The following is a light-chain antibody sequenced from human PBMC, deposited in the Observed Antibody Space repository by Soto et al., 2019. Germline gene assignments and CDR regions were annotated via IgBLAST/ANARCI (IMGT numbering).Light chain of an antibody. CDR2: DAS. CDR3: QQYGTSPRT. V-gene: IGKV3-20*01. Sequence: EIVLTQSPGTLSLSPGERATLSCRASQSVSSYLAWYQQKPGQAPRLLIYDASNRATGIPARFSGSGSGTDFTLTIVRLEPEDFAVYYCQQYGTSPRTFGQGTKVDIK. CDR1: QSVSSY. J-gene: IGKJ1*01.